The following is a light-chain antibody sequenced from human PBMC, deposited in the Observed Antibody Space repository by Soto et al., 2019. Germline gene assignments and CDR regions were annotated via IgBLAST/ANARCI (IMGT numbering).Light chain of an antibody. CDR2: DAS. V-gene: IGKV3-11*01. CDR1: QSVSSY. J-gene: IGKJ1*01. CDR3: QQRVNWPPWT. Sequence: EIVLTQSPATLSLSPGERATLSCRASQSVSSYLAWYQQKPGQAPRLLIYDASNRATGIPSRFSGSGSGTDFTLTISSLEPEDFAVYYCQQRVNWPPWTVGQGTKVEI.